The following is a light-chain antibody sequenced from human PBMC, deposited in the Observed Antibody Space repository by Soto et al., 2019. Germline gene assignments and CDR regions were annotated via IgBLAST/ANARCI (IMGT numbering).Light chain of an antibody. CDR2: EHN. CDR1: SGSIASNY. CDR3: QSYDSYTVV. Sequence: NFMLTQPHSVSESPGKTVTISCTRSSGSIASNYVQWYQQRPGSAPTTVIYEHNQRPSGVPDRFSGSTDGSSNSASLTISGLHTEDEADYYCQSYDSYTVVFGGGTKVTVL. J-gene: IGLJ2*01. V-gene: IGLV6-57*04.